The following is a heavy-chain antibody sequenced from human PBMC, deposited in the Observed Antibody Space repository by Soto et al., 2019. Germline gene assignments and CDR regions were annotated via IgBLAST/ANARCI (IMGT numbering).Heavy chain of an antibody. J-gene: IGHJ4*02. V-gene: IGHV1-8*01. D-gene: IGHD6-13*01. Sequence: ASVKVSCKASGYTFTSYDINWVRQATGQGLEWMGWMNPNSGNTGYAQKFQGRVTMTRNTSISTAYMELSSLRSEDTAMYYCATVPSPRIASATHFDYWGQGTLVTVSS. CDR2: MNPNSGNT. CDR1: GYTFTSYD. CDR3: ATVPSPRIASATHFDY.